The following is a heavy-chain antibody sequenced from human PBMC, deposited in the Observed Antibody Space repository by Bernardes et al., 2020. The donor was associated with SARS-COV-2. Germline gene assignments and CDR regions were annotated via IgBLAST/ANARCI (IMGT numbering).Heavy chain of an antibody. CDR3: AKEAGWFDP. CDR1: GFAFDDYA. CDR2: ISWNSGSI. J-gene: IGHJ5*02. V-gene: IGHV3-9*01. Sequence: GGSLRLSCAASGFAFDDYAMHWVRQAPGKGLEWVSGISWNSGSIGYADSVKGRFTISRDNAKNSLYLQMNSLRAEDTALYYCAKEAGWFDPWGQGTLVTVSS.